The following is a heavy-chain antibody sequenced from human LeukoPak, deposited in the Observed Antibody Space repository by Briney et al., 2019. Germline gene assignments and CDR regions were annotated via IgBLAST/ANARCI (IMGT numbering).Heavy chain of an antibody. CDR2: IWYDGSNK. J-gene: IGHJ4*02. V-gene: IGHV3-33*06. CDR3: AKDETGIAVAGHIDY. CDR1: GFTFSSYG. Sequence: PGGSLRLSCAASGFTFSSYGMHWVHQAPGKGLEWVAVIWYDGSNKYYADSVEGRFTISRDNSKNTLYLQMNSLRAEDTAVYYCAKDETGIAVAGHIDYWGQGTLVTVSS. D-gene: IGHD6-19*01.